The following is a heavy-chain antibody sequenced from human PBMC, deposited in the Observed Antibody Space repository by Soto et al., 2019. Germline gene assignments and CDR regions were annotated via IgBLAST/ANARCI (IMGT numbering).Heavy chain of an antibody. CDR2: IGTAGDT. CDR3: ARGLAYCGGDCPPGFDY. J-gene: IGHJ4*02. CDR1: GFTFSSYD. D-gene: IGHD2-21*02. V-gene: IGHV3-13*04. Sequence: EVQLVESGGGLVQPGGSLRLSCAASGFTFSSYDMYWVRQATGKGLEWVSAIGTAGDTYYPGSVKGRFTISRENAKNSLYLQMNSLRAGDTAVYYCARGLAYCGGDCPPGFDYWGQGTLVTVSS.